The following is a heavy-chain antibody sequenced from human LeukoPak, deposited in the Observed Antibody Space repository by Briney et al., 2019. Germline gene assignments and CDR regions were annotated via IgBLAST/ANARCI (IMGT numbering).Heavy chain of an antibody. CDR1: GGSISSSSYY. D-gene: IGHD3-9*01. V-gene: IGHV4-39*07. CDR3: ARAELISFDWFTFDY. Sequence: SETLSLTCTVSGGSISSSSYYWGWIRQPPGKGLEWIGSIYYSGSTYYNPSLKSRVTISVDTSKIQFSLKLSSVTAADTAVYYCARAELISFDWFTFDYWGQGILVTVSS. CDR2: IYYSGST. J-gene: IGHJ4*02.